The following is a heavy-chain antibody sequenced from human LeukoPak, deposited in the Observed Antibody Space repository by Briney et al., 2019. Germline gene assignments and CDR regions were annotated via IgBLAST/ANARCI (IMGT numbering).Heavy chain of an antibody. CDR3: ARSASSSYWKY. J-gene: IGHJ4*02. Sequence: AASVKVSCKASGYTFTSYYMHWVRQAPGQGLEWMGWINPHSGGTNYAHKFQGRVTMTRDTSTSTVYMELSSLRSEDTAMYYCARSASSSYWKYWGQGTLVTVSS. CDR2: INPHSGGT. V-gene: IGHV1-2*07. CDR1: GYTFTSYY. D-gene: IGHD6-6*01.